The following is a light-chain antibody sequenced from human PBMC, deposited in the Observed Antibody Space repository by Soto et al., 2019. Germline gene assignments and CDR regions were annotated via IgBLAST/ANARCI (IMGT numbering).Light chain of an antibody. Sequence: QSALTQPASVSGSPGQSITISCTGTSSDVGGYNYVSWYQHHPGKALKVLIYDVNHRPSGVSNRFSGSKSGSTASLTISGLQAEDEADYFCCSYTSSSAVVFGGGTKVTVL. CDR3: CSYTSSSAVV. CDR2: DVN. CDR1: SSDVGGYNY. J-gene: IGLJ2*01. V-gene: IGLV2-14*03.